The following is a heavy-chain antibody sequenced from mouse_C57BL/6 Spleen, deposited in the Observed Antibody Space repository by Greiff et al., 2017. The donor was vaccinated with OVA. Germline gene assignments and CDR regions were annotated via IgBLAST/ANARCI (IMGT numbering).Heavy chain of an antibody. CDR1: GYSFTGYY. Sequence: VQLQQSGPELVKPGASVKISCKASGYSFTGYYMNWVKQSPEKSLEWIGEINPSTGGTTYNQKFKAKATLTVDKSSSTAYMQLKSLTSEDSAVYYCARGLLRGYWGQGTTLTVSS. J-gene: IGHJ2*01. CDR2: INPSTGGT. V-gene: IGHV1-42*01. CDR3: ARGLLRGY. D-gene: IGHD1-1*01.